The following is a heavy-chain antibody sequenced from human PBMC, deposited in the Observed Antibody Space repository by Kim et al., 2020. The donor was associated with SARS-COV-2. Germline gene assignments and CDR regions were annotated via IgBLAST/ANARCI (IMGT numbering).Heavy chain of an antibody. V-gene: IGHV3-11*05. Sequence: GGSLRLSCAASGFTFSDYYMSWIRQAPGKGLEWVSYISSSSSYTNYADSVKGRFTISRDNAKNSLYLQMNSLRAEDTAVYYCARVPFMGDYYDSGGVAYYFDYWGQGTLVTVSS. CDR1: GFTFSDYY. J-gene: IGHJ4*02. CDR3: ARVPFMGDYYDSGGVAYYFDY. CDR2: ISSSSSYT. D-gene: IGHD3-22*01.